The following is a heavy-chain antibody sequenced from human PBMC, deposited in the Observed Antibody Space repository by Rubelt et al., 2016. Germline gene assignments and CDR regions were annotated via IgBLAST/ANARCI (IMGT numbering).Heavy chain of an antibody. V-gene: IGHV3-74*01. CDR1: GFTFRSYW. J-gene: IGHJ4*02. Sequence: EVQLLESGGGLVQPGGSLRLSCAASGFTFRSYWMHWVRQAPGKELVWVSRINSDGSTTTYADSVMGRFTISRDNAKKTLYLQMNRRRVEDTAVYYCSRGSGTYGLDYWGQGTLVTVSS. D-gene: IGHD3-10*01. CDR3: SRGSGTYGLDY. CDR2: INSDGSTT.